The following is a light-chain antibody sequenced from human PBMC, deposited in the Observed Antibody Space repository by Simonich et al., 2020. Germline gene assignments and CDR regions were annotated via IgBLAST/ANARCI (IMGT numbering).Light chain of an antibody. J-gene: IGKJ5*01. V-gene: IGKV3-11*01. CDR2: DAA. CDR3: QQRSNWPPIT. Sequence: EIVLTQSPATLSLSPGERATLSCRASQSVSSYLAWDQQKPGQAPRLLSYDAANRATGIPARFSGSGSGTDFTLTISSLEPEDFAVYYCQQRSNWPPITFGQGTRLEIK. CDR1: QSVSSY.